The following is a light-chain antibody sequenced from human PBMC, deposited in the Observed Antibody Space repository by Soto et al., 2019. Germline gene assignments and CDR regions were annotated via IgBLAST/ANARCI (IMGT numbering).Light chain of an antibody. CDR1: SSDVGGYKY. CDR3: NSYTSSSTYV. CDR2: HVS. J-gene: IGLJ1*01. V-gene: IGLV2-14*01. Sequence: QSALTQPASVSGSPGQSITISCTGTSSDVGGYKYVSWYQQHPGKAPKLMIYHVSNQPSGVSNRFSGSKSGNTASLTISGLQAEDEADYYCNSYTSSSTYVFGTGTKLTVL.